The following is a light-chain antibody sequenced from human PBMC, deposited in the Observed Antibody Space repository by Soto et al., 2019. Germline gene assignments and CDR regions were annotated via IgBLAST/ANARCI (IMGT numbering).Light chain of an antibody. V-gene: IGLV2-23*02. CDR3: CSRTTPTLWV. CDR1: SNDVGSYNL. CDR2: EVN. J-gene: IGLJ3*02. Sequence: QSALTQPASVSGSPGQSITISCTGTSNDVGSYNLVSWYQQHPGKAPKVMIYEVNKRRSGVSTRFSGSKSGNTASLPISGLQAEDEADYYCCSRTTPTLWVFGGGTKLTVL.